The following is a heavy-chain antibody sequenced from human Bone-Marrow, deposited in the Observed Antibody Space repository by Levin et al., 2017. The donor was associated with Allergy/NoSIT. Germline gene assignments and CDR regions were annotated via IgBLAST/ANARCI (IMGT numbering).Heavy chain of an antibody. V-gene: IGHV4-34*01. J-gene: IGHJ4*02. D-gene: IGHD3-3*01. CDR3: ARGRSQPPRYYDFWSGQSHFDY. CDR2: INHSGST. Sequence: SETLSLTCAVYGGSFSGYYWSWIRQPPGKGLEWIGEINHSGSTNYNPSLKSRVTISVDTSKNQFSLKLSSVTAADTAVYFCARGRSQPPRYYDFWSGQSHFDYWGQGTLVTVSS. CDR1: GGSFSGYY.